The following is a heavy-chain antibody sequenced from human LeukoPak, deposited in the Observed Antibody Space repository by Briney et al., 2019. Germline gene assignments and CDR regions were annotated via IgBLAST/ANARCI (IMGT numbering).Heavy chain of an antibody. Sequence: PGGSLKISCKGSGYSFTSYWISWVRQMPGKGLEWMGRIDPSDSYTNYSPSFQGHVTISADKSINTAYLQWNSLKASDTAMHYCARLQVGATNFDYWGQGTLVTVSS. CDR1: GYSFTSYW. J-gene: IGHJ4*02. D-gene: IGHD1-26*01. CDR3: ARLQVGATNFDY. V-gene: IGHV5-10-1*01. CDR2: IDPSDSYT.